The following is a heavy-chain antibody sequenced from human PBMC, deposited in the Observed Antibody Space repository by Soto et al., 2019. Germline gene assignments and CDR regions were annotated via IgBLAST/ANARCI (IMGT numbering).Heavy chain of an antibody. D-gene: IGHD5-18*01. CDR3: AKDPEDTAMVKTEDFDY. CDR1: GFTFSSYA. V-gene: IGHV3-23*01. Sequence: GGSLRLSCAAFGFTFSSYAMSWVRQAPGKGLEWVSAISGSGGSTYYADSVKGRFTISRDNSKNTLYLQMNSLRAEDTAVYYCAKDPEDTAMVKTEDFDYWGQGTLVTVSS. J-gene: IGHJ4*02. CDR2: ISGSGGST.